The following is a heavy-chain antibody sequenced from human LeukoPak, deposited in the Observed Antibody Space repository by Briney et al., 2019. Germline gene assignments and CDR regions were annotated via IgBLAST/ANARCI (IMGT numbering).Heavy chain of an antibody. Sequence: SQTLSLTXTVSGGSISSGDYYWSWIRQPPGKGLEWIGYIYYSGSTYYNPSLKSRVTISVDTSKNQFSLKLSSVTAADTAVYYCARVYYAFWSPPYNWFDPWGQGTLVTVSS. D-gene: IGHD3-3*01. CDR3: ARVYYAFWSPPYNWFDP. CDR2: IYYSGST. J-gene: IGHJ5*02. V-gene: IGHV4-30-4*08. CDR1: GGSISSGDYY.